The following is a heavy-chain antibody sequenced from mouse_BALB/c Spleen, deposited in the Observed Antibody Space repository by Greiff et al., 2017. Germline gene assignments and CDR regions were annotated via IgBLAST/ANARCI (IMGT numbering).Heavy chain of an antibody. Sequence: VMLVESGAELVRPGSSVKISCKASGYAFSSYWMNWVKQRPGQGLEWIGQIYPGDGDTNYNGKFKGKATLTADKSSSTAYMQLSSLTSEDSAVYFCARPYRYDEGTDYWGQGTSVTVSS. J-gene: IGHJ4*01. CDR2: IYPGDGDT. D-gene: IGHD2-14*01. V-gene: IGHV1-80*01. CDR1: GYAFSSYW. CDR3: ARPYRYDEGTDY.